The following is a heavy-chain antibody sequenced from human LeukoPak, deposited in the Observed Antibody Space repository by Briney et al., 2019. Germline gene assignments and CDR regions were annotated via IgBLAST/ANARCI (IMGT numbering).Heavy chain of an antibody. CDR2: IRSKANSYAT. V-gene: IGHV3-73*01. CDR1: GFTSSGSA. D-gene: IGHD1-26*01. Sequence: PGGSLRLSCAASGFTSSGSAMHWVRQASGKGLEWVGRIRSKANSYATAYAASVKGRFTISRDDSKNTAYLQMNSLKTEDTAVYYCTRLVGATQYDYWGQGTLVTVSS. CDR3: TRLVGATQYDY. J-gene: IGHJ4*02.